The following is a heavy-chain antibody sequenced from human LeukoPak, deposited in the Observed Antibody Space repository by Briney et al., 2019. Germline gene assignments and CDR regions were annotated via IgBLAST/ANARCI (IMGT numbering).Heavy chain of an antibody. J-gene: IGHJ5*02. CDR3: ARTPEDCSRTSCYRYWFDP. D-gene: IGHD2-2*01. V-gene: IGHV4-59*01. CDR2: IYYIGST. CDR1: GGSISSYY. Sequence: PSETLSLTCTVSGGSISSYYWSWIRQPPGKGLEWIGYIYYIGSTNYNPSLKSRVTISVDTSKNQFSLKVNSVTAAATAVYYCARTPEDCSRTSCYRYWFDPWGQGALVTVSS.